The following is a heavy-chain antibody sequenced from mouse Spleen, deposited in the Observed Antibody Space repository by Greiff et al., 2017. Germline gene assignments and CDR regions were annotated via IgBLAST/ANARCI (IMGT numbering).Heavy chain of an antibody. V-gene: IGHV1-64*01. J-gene: IGHJ1*03. CDR3: ARSRGSWYFDV. Sequence: QVQLQQPGAELVKPGASVKLSCKASGYPFTSYWMHWVKQRPGQGLEWIGMIHPNSGSTNYNEKFKSKATLTVDKSSSTAYMQLSSLTSEDSAVYYCARSRGSWYFDVWGTGTTVTVSS. CDR2: IHPNSGST. D-gene: IGHD3-3*01. CDR1: GYPFTSYW.